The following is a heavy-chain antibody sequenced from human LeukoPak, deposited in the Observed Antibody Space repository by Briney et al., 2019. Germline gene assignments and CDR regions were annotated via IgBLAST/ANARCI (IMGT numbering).Heavy chain of an antibody. CDR3: ARDLQHSYGRSLGY. J-gene: IGHJ4*02. CDR1: GGSISTYY. Sequence: SETLSLTCTVSGGSISTYYWSWIRPAPGKGLEWIGYIYNSGSTNYNPSLKSRVTISLDTSKNQVSLELSSVTAADTAVYFCARDLQHSYGRSLGYWGQGTRVTVSS. D-gene: IGHD5-18*01. CDR2: IYNSGST. V-gene: IGHV4-59*01.